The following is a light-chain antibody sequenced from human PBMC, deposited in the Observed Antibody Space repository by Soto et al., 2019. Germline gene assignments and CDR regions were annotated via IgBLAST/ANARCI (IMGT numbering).Light chain of an antibody. CDR2: GAS. CDR1: RSVSSY. J-gene: IGKJ5*01. CDR3: QQYNTWPPIT. V-gene: IGKV3-15*01. Sequence: PCDSAPLSCRSTRSVSSYLAWYQQKPGQAPRLLIYGASTRATGIPARFSGSGSGTEFTLTISSLQSEDFAVYYCQQYNTWPPITFGQGTRLEIK.